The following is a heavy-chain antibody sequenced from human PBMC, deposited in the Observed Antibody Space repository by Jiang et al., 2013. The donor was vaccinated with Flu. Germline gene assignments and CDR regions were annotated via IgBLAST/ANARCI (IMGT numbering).Heavy chain of an antibody. CDR3: ARAQKYSGFELPYFDY. J-gene: IGHJ4*02. D-gene: IGHD5-12*01. CDR1: GGSMRSDTYY. CDR2: IYYSGSA. Sequence: VLKPSETLSLICSVSGGSMRSDTYYWGWIRQPPGKRLEWIGGIYYSGSAYYNPSLSSRVAMSVDTSKKQLSLRLTSLTTADTAVYFCARAQKYSGFELPYFDYWGQGILVTVSS. V-gene: IGHV4-39*07.